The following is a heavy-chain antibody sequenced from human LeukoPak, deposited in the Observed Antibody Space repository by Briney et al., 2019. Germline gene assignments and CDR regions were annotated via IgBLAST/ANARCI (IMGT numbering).Heavy chain of an antibody. CDR2: INHSGST. CDR1: GGSITITNYY. V-gene: IGHV4-39*07. CDR3: ARGLRGSGSPGY. J-gene: IGHJ4*02. D-gene: IGHD3-10*01. Sequence: SETLSLTCTVSGGSITITNYYWGWIRQPPGKGLEWIGEINHSGSTNYNPSLKSRVTISVDTSKNQFSLKLSSVTAADTAVYYCARGLRGSGSPGYWGQGTLVTVSS.